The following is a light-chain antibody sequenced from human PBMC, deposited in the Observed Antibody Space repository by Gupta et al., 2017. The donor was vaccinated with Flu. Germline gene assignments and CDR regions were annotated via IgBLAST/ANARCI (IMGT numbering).Light chain of an antibody. Sequence: QSALTQPASVSGSPGQSITISCTGTSSDVVGYNYVSWYQQHPGKAPKRMIFYVSNRPSGVFTRCLCSTSGNKASPLITARQTEEEADDYCSFSTSTTARVMFGRGTKVTVL. J-gene: IGLJ3*02. CDR1: SSDVVGYNY. CDR3: SFSTSTTARVM. V-gene: IGLV2-14*01. CDR2: YVS.